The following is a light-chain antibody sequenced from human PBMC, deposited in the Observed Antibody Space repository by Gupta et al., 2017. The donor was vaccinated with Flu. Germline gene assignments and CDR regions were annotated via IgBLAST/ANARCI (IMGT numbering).Light chain of an antibody. J-gene: IGLJ1*01. Sequence: SVLAQPPSPSGTPGQRVTISCSGSSSNIGSNTVNWYQQVPGTAPKLLIYGNNQRPSGVPDRFSGSKSGTSASLAISGLQSEDEADYYCAAWDDSLNGHYVFGTGTKVTVL. V-gene: IGLV1-44*01. CDR2: GNN. CDR3: AAWDDSLNGHYV. CDR1: SSNIGSNT.